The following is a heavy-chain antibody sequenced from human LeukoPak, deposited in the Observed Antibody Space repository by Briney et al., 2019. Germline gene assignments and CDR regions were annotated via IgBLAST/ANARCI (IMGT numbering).Heavy chain of an antibody. V-gene: IGHV4-31*03. CDR2: IYYSGST. J-gene: IGHJ4*02. CDR1: GSSISSGGYY. D-gene: IGHD4-17*01. Sequence: PSQTLSLTCTVSGSSISSGGYYWSWIRQHPGKGLEWIGYIYYSGSTYYNPSLKSRVTISVDTSKNQFSLKLSSVTAADTAVYYCARLTVTTNGDYFDYWGQGTLVTVSS. CDR3: ARLTVTTNGDYFDY.